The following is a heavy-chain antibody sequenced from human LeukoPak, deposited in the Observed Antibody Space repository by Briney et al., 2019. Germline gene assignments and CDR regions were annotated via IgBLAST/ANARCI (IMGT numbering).Heavy chain of an antibody. CDR2: IIGSGSTT. D-gene: IGHD2-2*01. Sequence: HPGGSLRLSCATSGFTLSSNTMNWVRQAPGKGLEWVSAIIGSGSTTYYADSVKGRFTISRDNSKNALYLQMNSLRAEDTAVYYCAKGSSSKAFDIWGQGTMVTVSS. J-gene: IGHJ3*02. V-gene: IGHV3-23*01. CDR3: AKGSSSKAFDI. CDR1: GFTLSSNT.